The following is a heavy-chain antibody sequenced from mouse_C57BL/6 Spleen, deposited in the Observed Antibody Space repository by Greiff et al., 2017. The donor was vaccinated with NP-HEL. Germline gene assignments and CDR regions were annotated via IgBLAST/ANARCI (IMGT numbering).Heavy chain of an antibody. J-gene: IGHJ1*03. D-gene: IGHD1-1*01. CDR3: SKPYYYGSSYEGYFEV. Sequence: VQLQESGPGLVQPSQSLSITCTVSGFSLTSYGVHWVRQSSGKGLEWLGVIWRGGSTDYNAAFMSRLSITKDNSKSQVFFKMNSLQADDTAIYYCSKPYYYGSSYEGYFEVWGTGTTVTVSS. V-gene: IGHV2-5*01. CDR2: IWRGGST. CDR1: GFSLTSYG.